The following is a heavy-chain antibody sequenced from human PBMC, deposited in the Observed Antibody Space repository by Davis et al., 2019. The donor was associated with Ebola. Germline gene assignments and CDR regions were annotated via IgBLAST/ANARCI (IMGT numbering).Heavy chain of an antibody. Sequence: ASVKVSCKASGYTFTNYGISWVRQAPGQGLEWMGWISAYNGNTNYAQKLQGRVTMTTDTSTSTAYMELRSLRSDDTAVYYCARDYYGSGSYFWFDPWGQGTLVTVSS. CDR1: GYTFTNYG. CDR2: ISAYNGNT. V-gene: IGHV1-18*01. D-gene: IGHD3-10*01. J-gene: IGHJ5*02. CDR3: ARDYYGSGSYFWFDP.